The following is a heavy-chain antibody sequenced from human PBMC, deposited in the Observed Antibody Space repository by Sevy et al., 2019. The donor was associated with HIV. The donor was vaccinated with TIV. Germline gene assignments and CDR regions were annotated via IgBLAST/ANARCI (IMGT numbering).Heavy chain of an antibody. CDR1: GFTFSNYA. Sequence: GGSLRLSCVASGFTFSNYAMNWVRQAPGKGLEWVSGISGSGGSGDKTNYADSVKGRFTISRDDSKNSLYLRLNSLRAEDTAIYYCARKYDSSGYFDYWGQGTLVTVSS. J-gene: IGHJ4*02. CDR3: ARKYDSSGYFDY. CDR2: ISGSGGSGDKT. D-gene: IGHD3-22*01. V-gene: IGHV3-23*01.